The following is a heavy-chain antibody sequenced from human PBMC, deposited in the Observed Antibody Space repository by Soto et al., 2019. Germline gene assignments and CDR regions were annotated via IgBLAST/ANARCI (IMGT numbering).Heavy chain of an antibody. CDR2: ISAYNGNT. J-gene: IGHJ6*02. D-gene: IGHD3-10*01. V-gene: IGHV1-18*01. Sequence: QVQLVQSGAEVKKPGASVKVSCKASGYTFTSYGISWVRQAPGQGLEWMGWISAYNGNTNYAQKLQGRVTMTTDTSTSTAYMELRSLRSDDTAVYYCARRALWFGERVYYYYYYYGMDVWGQGTTVTVSS. CDR3: ARRALWFGERVYYYYYYYGMDV. CDR1: GYTFTSYG.